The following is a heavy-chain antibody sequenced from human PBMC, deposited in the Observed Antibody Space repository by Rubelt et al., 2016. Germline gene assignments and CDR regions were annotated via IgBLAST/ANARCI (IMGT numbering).Heavy chain of an antibody. CDR2: INHSGST. Sequence: QVQLQQWGAGLLKPSETLSLTCAVYGGSFSGYYWSWIRQPPGKGLEWIGEINHSGSTNYNPSLKSRVTISVDTSKNQFSLKRGSVTAADTAVYYCARVSGTRIKGWYFDLWGRGTLVTVSS. V-gene: IGHV4-34*01. CDR1: GGSFSGYY. J-gene: IGHJ2*01. CDR3: ARVSGTRIKGWYFDL. D-gene: IGHD3-10*01.